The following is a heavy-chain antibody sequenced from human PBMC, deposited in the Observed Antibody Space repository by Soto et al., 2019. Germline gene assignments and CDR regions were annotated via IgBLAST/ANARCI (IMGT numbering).Heavy chain of an antibody. J-gene: IGHJ3*02. CDR3: ARGAPDAFDI. Sequence: SVKVSCKASGGTFSSHTFTWVRQAPGQGLEWVGRIIPILGIENYEQKLQGRVTITADKSTSTAYMELSSLRSDDTAMYFCARGAPDAFDIWGQGTMVTVSS. CDR1: GGTFSSHT. CDR2: IIPILGIE. V-gene: IGHV1-69*02.